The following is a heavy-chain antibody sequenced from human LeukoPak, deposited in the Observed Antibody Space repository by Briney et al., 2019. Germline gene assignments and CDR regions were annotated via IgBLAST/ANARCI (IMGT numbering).Heavy chain of an antibody. CDR3: ARHGVRYFARLGRTFDY. CDR2: IYHSGIT. V-gene: IGHV4-38-2*02. Sequence: KPSETLSLTCTVSDYSISSGYGYYWGWIRQPPGKGLEWIGNIYHSGITYYNHFNSSLKSRVTISIDTSKNQFSLRLTSVTAADTAVYYCARHGVRYFARLGRTFDYWGQGTLVTVSS. CDR1: DYSISSGYGYY. D-gene: IGHD3-9*01. J-gene: IGHJ4*02.